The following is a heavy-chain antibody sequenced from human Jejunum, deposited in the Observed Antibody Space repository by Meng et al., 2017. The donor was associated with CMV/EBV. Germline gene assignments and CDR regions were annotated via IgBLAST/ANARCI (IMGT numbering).Heavy chain of an antibody. CDR1: TFTGYF. CDR3: ASTGDWTTAAQALDQ. V-gene: IGHV1-2*02. Sequence: VSCKAYTFTGYFIPWVRQAPGQGLDWMGWINPNSGGTNYAPRFQGRVTMTRDTSITTAYMELSGLRSDDTAVYFCASTGDWTTAAQALDQWGQGTLVTV. D-gene: IGHD4-11*01. J-gene: IGHJ4*02. CDR2: INPNSGGT.